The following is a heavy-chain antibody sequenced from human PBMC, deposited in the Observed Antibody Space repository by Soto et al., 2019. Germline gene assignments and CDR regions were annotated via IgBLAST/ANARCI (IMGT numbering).Heavy chain of an antibody. CDR2: VDSDGSGT. V-gene: IGHV3-74*01. CDR1: GITFSGYW. CDR3: ATVFEH. J-gene: IGHJ4*02. Sequence: EVQLVESGGGSVQPGGSLRLSCVASGITFSGYWMHWVRQVPGKGLVWVARVDSDGSGTSYADSVKGRFTISRDNAENTLYLQMNILRVEDTAVYYCATVFEHCGQGIPVTVSS.